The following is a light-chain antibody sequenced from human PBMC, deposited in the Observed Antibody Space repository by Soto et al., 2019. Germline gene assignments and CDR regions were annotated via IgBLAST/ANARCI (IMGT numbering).Light chain of an antibody. J-gene: IGLJ2*01. CDR3: NSFAGSAHVV. Sequence: QSALAQPPSASGSPGQSVTISCTGTSSDVGAYNYVCWYQQHPGKAPKLIIYDVSQRPSGVPDRFSGSKSGNTASLTVSGLQAEDEAVYYCNSFAGSAHVVFGGGTKLTVL. CDR2: DVS. CDR1: SSDVGAYNY. V-gene: IGLV2-8*01.